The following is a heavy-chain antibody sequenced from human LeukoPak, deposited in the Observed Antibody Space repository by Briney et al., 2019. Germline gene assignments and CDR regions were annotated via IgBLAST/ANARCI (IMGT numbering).Heavy chain of an antibody. D-gene: IGHD1-14*01. CDR1: GGSISNHY. CDR2: IHSSGST. V-gene: IGHV4-4*07. J-gene: IGHJ3*02. Sequence: SETLSLTCTVSGGSISNHYWTWIRQPAGKGLEWIGRIHSSGSTNYSPSLKSRLTMSVDTSQNQVSLKLSSVTAADTAVYYCARRSGQSAFDIWGQGTMVTVSS. CDR3: ARRSGQSAFDI.